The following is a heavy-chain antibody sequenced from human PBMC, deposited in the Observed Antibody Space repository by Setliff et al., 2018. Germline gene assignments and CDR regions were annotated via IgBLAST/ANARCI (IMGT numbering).Heavy chain of an antibody. Sequence: GESLKISCKGSGYSFTSYWIGWVRQMPGKGLEWMGIIYPGDSDTRYRPSFQGQVTISADKSISTAYLQWGSLKASDTAMYYCARPGYCSSTSCSGAFDIWGQGTMVTVSS. V-gene: IGHV5-51*01. CDR1: GYSFTSYW. CDR2: IYPGDSDT. J-gene: IGHJ3*02. CDR3: ARPGYCSSTSCSGAFDI. D-gene: IGHD2-2*01.